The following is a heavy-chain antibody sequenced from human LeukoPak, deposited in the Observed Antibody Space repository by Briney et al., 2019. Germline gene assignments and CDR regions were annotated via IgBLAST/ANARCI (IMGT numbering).Heavy chain of an antibody. CDR2: IYYSGST. CDR3: ARVGFYDGGFYGSGDPFSNNWFDP. J-gene: IGHJ5*02. Sequence: SETLSLTCTVSGGSISSGDYYWSWIRQPPGKGLEWIGYIYYSGSTYYNPSLKSRVTISVDTSKNQFSLKLSSVTAADTAVYYCARVGFYDGGFYGSGDPFSNNWFDPWGQGTLVTVSS. V-gene: IGHV4-30-4*01. D-gene: IGHD3-10*01. CDR1: GGSISSGDYY.